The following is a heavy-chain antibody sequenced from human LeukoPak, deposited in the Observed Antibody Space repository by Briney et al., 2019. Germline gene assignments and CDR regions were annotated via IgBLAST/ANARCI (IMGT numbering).Heavy chain of an antibody. J-gene: IGHJ6*02. V-gene: IGHV1-69*13. CDR2: IIPIFGTA. Sequence: ASVKVSCKASGGTFSSYAISWVRRAPGQGLEWMGGIIPIFGTANYAQKFQGRVTITADESTSTAYMELSSLRSGDTAVYYCASSLGVTSDYYYYGMDVWGQGTTVTVSS. D-gene: IGHD2-21*02. CDR1: GGTFSSYA. CDR3: ASSLGVTSDYYYYGMDV.